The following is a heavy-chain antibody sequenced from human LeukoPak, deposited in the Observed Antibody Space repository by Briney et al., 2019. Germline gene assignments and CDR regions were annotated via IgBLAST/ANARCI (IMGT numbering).Heavy chain of an antibody. Sequence: GGSLRLSCAASGFTFSSYWMHWVRQAPGKGLVWVSQINNDGSSTNYADSVKGRFTISRDNAKNSLYLQMNSLRAEDTALYYCAKDISIAVAGTAFDYWGQGTLVTVSS. V-gene: IGHV3-74*01. CDR1: GFTFSSYW. CDR2: INNDGSST. D-gene: IGHD6-19*01. CDR3: AKDISIAVAGTAFDY. J-gene: IGHJ4*02.